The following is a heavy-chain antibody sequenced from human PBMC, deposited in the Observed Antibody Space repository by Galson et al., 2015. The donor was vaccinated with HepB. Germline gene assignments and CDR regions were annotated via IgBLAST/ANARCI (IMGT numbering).Heavy chain of an antibody. CDR3: AREGLEGYSSSYLH. D-gene: IGHD6-13*01. Sequence: SLRLSCAASGFTFSNYDMSWVRQAPGKGLEWVSSISGGGSYTYCRDSVKGRFTISRDNSKNTLYLQMNSLRADDTAVYYCAREGLEGYSSSYLHWGQGTLVTVSS. CDR2: ISGGGSYT. V-gene: IGHV3-23*01. J-gene: IGHJ1*01. CDR1: GFTFSNYD.